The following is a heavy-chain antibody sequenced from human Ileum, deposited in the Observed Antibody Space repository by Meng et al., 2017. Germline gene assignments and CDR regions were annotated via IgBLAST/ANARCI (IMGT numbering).Heavy chain of an antibody. Sequence: QEQLGQSGAEMKKPGSSVKVSCKASGGTSTTNTFNWVRLAPGQGLEWLGQIIPMFDTANYAQKFQGRVTLTADKSTRTAFMELSSLRSEDTAVYYCARQYCSSSSCYLIDDWGHGTLVTVSS. V-gene: IGHV1-69*06. CDR1: GGTSTTNT. D-gene: IGHD2-2*01. J-gene: IGHJ4*01. CDR3: ARQYCSSSSCYLIDD. CDR2: IIPMFDTA.